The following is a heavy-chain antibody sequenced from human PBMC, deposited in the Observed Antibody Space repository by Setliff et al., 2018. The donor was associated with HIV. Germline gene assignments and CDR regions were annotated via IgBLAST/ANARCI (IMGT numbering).Heavy chain of an antibody. V-gene: IGHV4-39*01. J-gene: IGHJ4*02. CDR3: ARQQGDSRGFYPHFDY. D-gene: IGHD3-22*01. CDR2: IYYTGNT. Sequence: SETLSLTCTVSGVSVSGTAYYWAWIPQPPGRGLEWIGNIYYTGNTNYNSSLKSRISMSMVASKKQIFLKLSTVSAADTAVYYCARQQGDSRGFYPHFDYWGQGRLVTVSS. CDR1: GVSVSGTAYY.